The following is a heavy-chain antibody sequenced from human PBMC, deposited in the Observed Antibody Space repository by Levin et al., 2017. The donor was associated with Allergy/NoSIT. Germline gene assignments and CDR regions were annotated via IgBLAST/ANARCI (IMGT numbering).Heavy chain of an antibody. V-gene: IGHV3-23*01. J-gene: IGHJ4*02. D-gene: IGHD2-15*01. CDR3: SIGYYFDY. Sequence: GESLKISCAASGFTFSSYAMSWVRQAPGKGLEWVSTISGSGGGTYYADSVKGRFTISRDNSKYTLSLQMNSLRAEDTAVYYCSIGYYFDYWGQGTLVTVSS. CDR1: GFTFSSYA. CDR2: ISGSGGGT.